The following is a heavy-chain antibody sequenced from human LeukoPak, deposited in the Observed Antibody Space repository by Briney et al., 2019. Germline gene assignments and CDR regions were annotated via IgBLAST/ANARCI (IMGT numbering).Heavy chain of an antibody. CDR3: ARSLGNFDSGTTFQH. Sequence: GASVKVSCKASGGTFSSYAISWVRQAPGQGLEWMGGIIPIFGTANYAQKFQGRVTITTDESTSTAYMELSSLRSEDTAVYYCARSLGNFDSGTTFQHWGQGTLVTVSS. CDR2: IIPIFGTA. V-gene: IGHV1-69*05. D-gene: IGHD3-10*01. CDR1: GGTFSSYA. J-gene: IGHJ1*01.